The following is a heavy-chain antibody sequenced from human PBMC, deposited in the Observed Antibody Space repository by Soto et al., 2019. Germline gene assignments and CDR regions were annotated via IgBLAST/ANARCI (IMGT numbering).Heavy chain of an antibody. D-gene: IGHD1-26*01. Sequence: QVQVVKSGVEVKKPGASVKVSCKSSRYTFTSYDVHWVRQAPGQGLEWMGLINPTGGSPNYAQTFQGRVTMTKDTSTSTVYMELSSLRSEDTAMYYCALGRGKPYYFDYWGQGTLVTVSS. CDR2: INPTGGSP. V-gene: IGHV1-46*03. CDR3: ALGRGKPYYFDY. J-gene: IGHJ4*02. CDR1: RYTFTSYD.